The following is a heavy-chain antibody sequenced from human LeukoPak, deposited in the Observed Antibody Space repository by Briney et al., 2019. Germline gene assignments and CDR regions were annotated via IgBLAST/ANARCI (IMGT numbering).Heavy chain of an antibody. Sequence: PGGSLRLSCAASGFTFSSYAMSWVRQAPGKGLEWVSHISGSGGSTFSADSVKGRFTISRDNSKNTLYLQMNSLRAEDTAIYYCAKVRTFFGSGIDFWGQGTLVT. CDR3: AKVRTFFGSGIDF. V-gene: IGHV3-23*01. CDR1: GFTFSSYA. CDR2: ISGSGGST. D-gene: IGHD3-10*01. J-gene: IGHJ4*02.